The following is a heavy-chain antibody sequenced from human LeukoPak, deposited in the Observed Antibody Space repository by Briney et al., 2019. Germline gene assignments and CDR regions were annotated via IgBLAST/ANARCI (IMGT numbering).Heavy chain of an antibody. CDR1: GFTFGDYA. CDR2: IRSKAYGGTT. V-gene: IGHV3-49*03. Sequence: GALRLFCTASGFTFGDYAMSWFRPAPGEGLGWVGFIRSKAYGGTTEYAASVKGRFTISRDDSKSIAYLQMNSLKTEDTAVYYCTRDGGSYYGWFDPWGQGTLVTVSS. J-gene: IGHJ5*02. CDR3: TRDGGSYYGWFDP. D-gene: IGHD1-26*01.